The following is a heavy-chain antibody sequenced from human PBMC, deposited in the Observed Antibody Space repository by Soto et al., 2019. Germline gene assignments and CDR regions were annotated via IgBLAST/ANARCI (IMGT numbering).Heavy chain of an antibody. CDR1: GFTFSSYG. Sequence: QVQLVESGGGVVQPGRSLRLSCAASGFTFSSYGMHWVRQAPGKGLEWVAVISYDGSNKYYADSVQSRFTISRDNPKNTLYLQMNSLRAEDTAVYYCAKSRSGYDSENIYFDYWGQGSLVTVSS. CDR2: ISYDGSNK. J-gene: IGHJ4*02. D-gene: IGHD5-12*01. CDR3: AKSRSGYDSENIYFDY. V-gene: IGHV3-30*18.